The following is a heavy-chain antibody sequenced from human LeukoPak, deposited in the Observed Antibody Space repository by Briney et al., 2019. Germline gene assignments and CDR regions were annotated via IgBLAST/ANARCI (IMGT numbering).Heavy chain of an antibody. Sequence: GGSPRLSCAASEFTFSSYAMSWVRQAPGKGLEWVSAISGSGGSTYYADSVKGRFTISRDNSKNTLYLQMNSLRAEDTAVYYCAKDRPGSSSPYPFDYWGQGTLVTVSS. J-gene: IGHJ4*02. V-gene: IGHV3-23*01. D-gene: IGHD6-13*01. CDR1: EFTFSSYA. CDR2: ISGSGGST. CDR3: AKDRPGSSSPYPFDY.